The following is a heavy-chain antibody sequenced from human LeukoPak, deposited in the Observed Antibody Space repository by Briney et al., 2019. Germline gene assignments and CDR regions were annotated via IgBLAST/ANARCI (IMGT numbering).Heavy chain of an antibody. Sequence: SETLSLTCTVSGGSISSYYWSWIRQPPGKGLEWIGYIYYSGSTNYNPSLKSRVTISVDTSKNQFSLKLSSVTAADTAVYYCARGLVVPAAMPELDYYYYGMDAWGQGTTVTVSS. J-gene: IGHJ6*02. D-gene: IGHD2-2*01. CDR3: ARGLVVPAAMPELDYYYYGMDA. CDR2: IYYSGST. V-gene: IGHV4-59*01. CDR1: GGSISSYY.